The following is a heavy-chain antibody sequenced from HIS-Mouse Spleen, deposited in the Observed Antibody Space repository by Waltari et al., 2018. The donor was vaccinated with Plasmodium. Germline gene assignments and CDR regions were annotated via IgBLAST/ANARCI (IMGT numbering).Heavy chain of an antibody. V-gene: IGHV4-34*01. J-gene: IGHJ4*02. D-gene: IGHD2-15*01. CDR3: ARLVVVASKDSY. Sequence: QVPLQQWGAGLLKPSETLSLPCAGCGGSFSGYYWSWIRQPPGKGLEWIGEINHSGSTNYNPSLKSRVTISVDTSKNQFSLKLSSVTAADTAVYYCARLVVVASKDSYWGQGTLVTVSS. CDR2: INHSGST. CDR1: GGSFSGYY.